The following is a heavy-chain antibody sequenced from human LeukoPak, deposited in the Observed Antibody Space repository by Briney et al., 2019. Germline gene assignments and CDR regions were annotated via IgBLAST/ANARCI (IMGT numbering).Heavy chain of an antibody. CDR1: GFSFSTYG. CDR3: AKLGCSGTRCYINY. CDR2: ISFDGSDQ. V-gene: IGHV3-30*18. D-gene: IGHD2-2*01. Sequence: PGRSLRLSCAASGFSFSTYGMRWVRQAPGKGLEWVAVISFDGSDQYYADSVKGRFTVSRDNSKNTLYLQMNSLRAEDTAVYYCAKLGCSGTRCYINYWGQGTLVTVSS. J-gene: IGHJ4*02.